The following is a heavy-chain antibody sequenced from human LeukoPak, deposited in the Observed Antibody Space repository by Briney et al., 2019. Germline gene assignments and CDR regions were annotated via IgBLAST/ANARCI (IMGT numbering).Heavy chain of an antibody. CDR1: GGSISSGDYY. CDR2: IFYSGST. D-gene: IGHD5-18*01. Sequence: SETLSLTCTVSGGSISSGDYYWSWIRQPPGKGLEWIGHIFYSGSTYYNPSLKSRVTISVDTSKNQFSLNPSSVTAADTAAYYCARDLYNSGNDAFDIWGQGTMVTVSS. J-gene: IGHJ3*02. V-gene: IGHV4-30-4*01. CDR3: ARDLYNSGNDAFDI.